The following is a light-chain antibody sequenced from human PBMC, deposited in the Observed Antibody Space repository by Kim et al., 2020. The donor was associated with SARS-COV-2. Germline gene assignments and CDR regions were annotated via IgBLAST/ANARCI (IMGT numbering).Light chain of an antibody. V-gene: IGLV1-44*01. CDR2: NND. Sequence: GQRVTIPGSGSNSNIGPNTVTWYQQVPGTAPNLLVHNNDHRPSGVPDRFSGSKSGTSASLAISGLQSEDEADYYCAAWDDRLQGFVFATGTKVTVL. CDR1: NSNIGPNT. J-gene: IGLJ1*01. CDR3: AAWDDRLQGFV.